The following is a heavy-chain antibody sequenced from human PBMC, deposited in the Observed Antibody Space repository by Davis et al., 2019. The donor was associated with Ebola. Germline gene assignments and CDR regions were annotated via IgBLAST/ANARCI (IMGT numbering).Heavy chain of an antibody. CDR3: ARASSDY. V-gene: IGHV1-18*04. Sequence: ASVKISCKASGYTFTSYGISWVRQAPGQGLEWMGWINPHNGNTNYAQNVQGRVTMTTDTSTSTAYMEVGSLRSDDTAVYYCARASSDYWGQGTLVTVSS. CDR2: INPHNGNT. J-gene: IGHJ4*02. CDR1: GYTFTSYG.